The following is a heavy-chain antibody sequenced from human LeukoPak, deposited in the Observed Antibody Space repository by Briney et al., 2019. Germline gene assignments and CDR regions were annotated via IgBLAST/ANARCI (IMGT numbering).Heavy chain of an antibody. CDR1: GGSISSGGYS. CDR3: ARDPAT. CDR2: IYHSGST. Sequence: PSETLSLTCAVSGGSISSGGYSWSWIRQSPGKGLEWIGYIYHSGSTYYNPSLKSRVTISVDRSKNQFSLKLSSVTAADTAVYYCARDPATWGQGTLVTVSS. J-gene: IGHJ5*02. V-gene: IGHV4-30-2*06.